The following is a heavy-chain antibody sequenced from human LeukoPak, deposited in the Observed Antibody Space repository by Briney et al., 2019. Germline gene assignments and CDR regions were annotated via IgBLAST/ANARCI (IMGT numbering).Heavy chain of an antibody. V-gene: IGHV1-69*06. Sequence: SVKVSCKASGGTFSSYAISWVRQAPGQGLEWMGGIIPIFGTANYAQKFQGRVTITADKSTSTAYMELSSLRSEDTAVYYCARAKQIGGVIAPGAFDIWGQGTMVTVSS. D-gene: IGHD3-16*02. CDR3: ARAKQIGGVIAPGAFDI. CDR2: IIPIFGTA. J-gene: IGHJ3*02. CDR1: GGTFSSYA.